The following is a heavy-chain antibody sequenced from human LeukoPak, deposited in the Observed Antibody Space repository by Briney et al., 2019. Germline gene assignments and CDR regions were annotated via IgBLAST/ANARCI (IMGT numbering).Heavy chain of an antibody. D-gene: IGHD2-15*01. CDR3: ARDVVDRQFDY. J-gene: IGHJ4*02. CDR1: GFTFSSYA. V-gene: IGHV3-30*04. Sequence: QPGRSLRLSCAASGFTFSSYAIQWVRQAPGKGLEWVAVISYDGSNKYYADSVKGRFTISRDNSKNTLYLQMNSLRAEDTAVYYCARDVVDRQFDYWGQGTLVTVSS. CDR2: ISYDGSNK.